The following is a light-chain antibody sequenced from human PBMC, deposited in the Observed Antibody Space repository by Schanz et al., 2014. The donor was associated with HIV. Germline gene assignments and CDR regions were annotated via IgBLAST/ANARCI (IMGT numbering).Light chain of an antibody. CDR2: DAS. CDR3: QQYGSSPT. J-gene: IGKJ4*01. CDR1: QTISSRY. Sequence: EIVLTQYPGTLSLSPGERAILSCKASQTISSRYLAWYQQKPGQAPRLLIYDASSRATSIPERFSGSGSGTDFTLTISRLEPEDFAVYYCQQYGSSPTFGGGTKVEIK. V-gene: IGKV3-20*01.